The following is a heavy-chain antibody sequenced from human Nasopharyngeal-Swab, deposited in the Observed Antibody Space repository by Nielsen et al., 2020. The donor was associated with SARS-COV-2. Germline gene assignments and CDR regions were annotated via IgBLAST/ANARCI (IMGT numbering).Heavy chain of an antibody. Sequence: SETLSLTCTVSGGSISSYYWSWIRQPPGKGLEWIGYVYYSGSTNYNPSLKSRVTISVDTSKNQFSLKLSSATAADTAVYYCARVWITMVRGVIIETDESKYYFDYWGQGTLVTVSS. CDR3: ARVWITMVRGVIIETDESKYYFDY. CDR2: VYYSGST. D-gene: IGHD3-10*01. J-gene: IGHJ4*02. CDR1: GGSISSYY. V-gene: IGHV4-59*01.